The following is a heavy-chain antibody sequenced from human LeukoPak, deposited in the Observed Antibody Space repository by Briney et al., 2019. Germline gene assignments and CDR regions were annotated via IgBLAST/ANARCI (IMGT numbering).Heavy chain of an antibody. J-gene: IGHJ6*03. V-gene: IGHV1-18*01. CDR3: ARDWGTCMDV. Sequence: ASVKVSCKASGYTFTSYAMHWVRQAPGQGLEWMGWISAYNGNTNYAQKLQGRVTMTTDTSTSTAYMELRSLRSDDTAVYYCARDWGTCMDVWGKGTTVTVSS. CDR1: GYTFTSYA. CDR2: ISAYNGNT. D-gene: IGHD3-16*01.